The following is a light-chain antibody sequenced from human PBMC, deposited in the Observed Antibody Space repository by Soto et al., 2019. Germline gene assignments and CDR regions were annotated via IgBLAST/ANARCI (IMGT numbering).Light chain of an antibody. CDR3: SSYTSSSPLEV. CDR1: SSDVGGYNY. V-gene: IGLV2-14*01. Sequence: QSVLTQPASVSGSPGQSITISCTRTSSDVGGYNYVSWYQQHPGKAPKLMIYDVSNRPSGVSNRFSGSKSGNTASLTICGLQAEDEADYYCSSYTSSSPLEVFGGGTKLTVL. CDR2: DVS. J-gene: IGLJ2*01.